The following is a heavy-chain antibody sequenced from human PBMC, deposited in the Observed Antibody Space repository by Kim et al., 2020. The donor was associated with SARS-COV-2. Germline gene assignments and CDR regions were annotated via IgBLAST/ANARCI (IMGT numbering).Heavy chain of an antibody. CDR2: ISGSGGST. V-gene: IGHV3-23*01. Sequence: VGSLRLSCAASGFTFSRYAMTWVRQAPGKGLEWVSGISGSGGSTYYADSVKGRFTISRDNSKNTLYLQMNSLRAEDTALYYCAKDQGNDYGDQLHYWGQGTLVTVSS. D-gene: IGHD4-17*01. CDR3: AKDQGNDYGDQLHY. CDR1: GFTFSRYA. J-gene: IGHJ4*02.